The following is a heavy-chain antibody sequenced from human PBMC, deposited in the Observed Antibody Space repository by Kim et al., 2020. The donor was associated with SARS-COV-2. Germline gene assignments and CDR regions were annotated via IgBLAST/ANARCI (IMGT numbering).Heavy chain of an antibody. CDR3: ARGGSGSDFDY. D-gene: IGHD1-26*01. V-gene: IGHV3-30*01. Sequence: KYYADSGKGRFTISRDNSKNTLYLQMNSLRAEDTAVYYCARGGSGSDFDYWGQGTLVTVSS. J-gene: IGHJ4*02. CDR2: K.